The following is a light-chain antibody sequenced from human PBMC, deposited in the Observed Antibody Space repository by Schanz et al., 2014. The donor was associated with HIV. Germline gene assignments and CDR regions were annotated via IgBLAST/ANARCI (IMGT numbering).Light chain of an antibody. CDR1: QTISSRS. CDR3: QYFGNSGGT. J-gene: IGKJ4*01. CDR2: ATS. Sequence: EIVLTQSPGTLSLSPGERATLSCRASQTISSRSLAWYQQESGQAPRLVIYATSTRAAGIPDRFSGTGSGTDFTLTISSLEPEDFAVYYCQYFGNSGGTFGGGTKVEIK. V-gene: IGKV3-20*01.